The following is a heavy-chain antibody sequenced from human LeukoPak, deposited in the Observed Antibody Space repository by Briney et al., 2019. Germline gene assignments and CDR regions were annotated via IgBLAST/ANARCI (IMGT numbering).Heavy chain of an antibody. D-gene: IGHD5-18*01. Sequence: SVKVSCKASGGTFSNYAISWVRQAPGQGLEWMGGIIPIFGTANYAQKFQGRVTITADESTSTAYMELSSLRSEDTAVYYCAREVGTAMALPNWPYFDYWGQGTLVTVSS. CDR2: IIPIFGTA. J-gene: IGHJ4*02. CDR3: AREVGTAMALPNWPYFDY. V-gene: IGHV1-69*01. CDR1: GGTFSNYA.